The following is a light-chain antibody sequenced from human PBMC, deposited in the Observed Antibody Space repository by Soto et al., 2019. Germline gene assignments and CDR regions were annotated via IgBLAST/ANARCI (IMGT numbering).Light chain of an antibody. CDR3: SSYTSSSTLV. CDR1: SSDVGGYNY. Sequence: QSVLTQPASVSGSPGQSITISCTGTSSDVGGYNYVSWYQQHPGEGPKLMIYDVSNRPSGVSNRFSGSKSGNTASLTISGLQAEDEADYYCSSYTSSSTLVFGGGTKLTVL. V-gene: IGLV2-14*01. CDR2: DVS. J-gene: IGLJ2*01.